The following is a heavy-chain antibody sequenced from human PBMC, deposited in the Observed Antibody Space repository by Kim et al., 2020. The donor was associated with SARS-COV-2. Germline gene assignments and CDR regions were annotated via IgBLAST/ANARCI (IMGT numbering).Heavy chain of an antibody. V-gene: IGHV3-21*01. CDR1: GFDFGTHS. D-gene: IGHD2-2*01. CDR2: IGGASNYI. J-gene: IGHJ6*01. Sequence: GGSLRLSCAASGFDFGTHSMNWVRQAPGKGLEWVSSIGGASNYIYYADSVKGRFTISRDNAKNSLYLQMNSLRAEDTAVYYCARGGYCSSNSCYFYY. CDR3: ARGGYCSSNSCYFYY.